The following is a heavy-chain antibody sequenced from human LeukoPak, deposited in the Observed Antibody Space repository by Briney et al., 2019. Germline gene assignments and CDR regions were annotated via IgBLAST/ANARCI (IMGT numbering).Heavy chain of an antibody. CDR2: INPNSGGT. CDR1: GYTFTGYY. Sequence: ASVKVSCKTSGYTFTGYYMHWVRQAPGQGLEWMGRINPNSGGTKHAQKFEGRVTMTRDTSISTAYMELRSLRSDDTAVYYCARDDSNYVLIDYWGQGTLVTVSS. J-gene: IGHJ4*02. D-gene: IGHD4-11*01. V-gene: IGHV1-2*06. CDR3: ARDDSNYVLIDY.